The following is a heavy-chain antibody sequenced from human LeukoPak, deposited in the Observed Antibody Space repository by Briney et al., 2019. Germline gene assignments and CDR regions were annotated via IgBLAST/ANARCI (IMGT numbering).Heavy chain of an antibody. Sequence: GASVRVSSTPSVYTFTPYYMHWGGQAPGPGVEGMGWINPNSGGTNYEQKFQGRVTMTRDTSTSTAYMELSRLRSDDTAVYYCARGLGSSGRATGNWGQGTLVTVSS. V-gene: IGHV1-2*02. CDR2: INPNSGGT. CDR1: VYTFTPYY. D-gene: IGHD3-22*01. J-gene: IGHJ4*02. CDR3: ARGLGSSGRATGN.